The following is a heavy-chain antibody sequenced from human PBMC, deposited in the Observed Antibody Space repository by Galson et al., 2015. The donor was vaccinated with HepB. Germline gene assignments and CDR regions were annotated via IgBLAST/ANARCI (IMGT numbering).Heavy chain of an antibody. V-gene: IGHV5-10-1*01. CDR2: IDPSDSFS. D-gene: IGHD6-19*01. Sequence: QSGAEVKKPGESLRISCKGSGYNFTSYWISWVRQMPGKGLEWMGRIDPSDSFSHYSPSFQGHVTISADKSINTAFLQWSSLKASDTATYYCARPPSESSGWAYYGMDVWGQGTTVIVSS. CDR1: GYNFTSYW. CDR3: ARPPSESSGWAYYGMDV. J-gene: IGHJ6*02.